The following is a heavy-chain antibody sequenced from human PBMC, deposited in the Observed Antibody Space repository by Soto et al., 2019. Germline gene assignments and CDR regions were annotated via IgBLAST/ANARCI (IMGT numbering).Heavy chain of an antibody. CDR2: IYYSGST. CDR3: ARSGYSGYDSFVGFDY. V-gene: IGHV4-59*01. CDR1: GGSISGYY. Sequence: SETLCLTFTVSGGSISGYYWSWIRQPPGKGLEWIGYIYYSGSTNYNPSLKSRVTISVDTSKNQFSLKLSSVTAADTAVYYCARSGYSGYDSFVGFDYWGQGTLVTVSS. J-gene: IGHJ4*02. D-gene: IGHD5-12*01.